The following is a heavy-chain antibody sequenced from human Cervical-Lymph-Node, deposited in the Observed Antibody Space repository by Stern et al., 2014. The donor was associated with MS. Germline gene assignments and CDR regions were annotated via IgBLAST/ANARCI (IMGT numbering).Heavy chain of an antibody. V-gene: IGHV3-30*18. Sequence: VHLVESGGGVVQPGRSLRLSCAASGFTFSAHGMHWVRQAPGKGLEWVAVISYDGRNRQYGASVKGRFTISRDNAKKTLYLQMNSLRSEDTAVYYCAKVGTAYSSGAIDPWGQGTLVTVSS. D-gene: IGHD3/OR15-3a*01. CDR2: ISYDGRNR. CDR3: AKVGTAYSSGAIDP. J-gene: IGHJ5*02. CDR1: GFTFSAHG.